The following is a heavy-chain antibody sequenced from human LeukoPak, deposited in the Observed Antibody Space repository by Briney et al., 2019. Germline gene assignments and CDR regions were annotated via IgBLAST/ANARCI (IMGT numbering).Heavy chain of an antibody. CDR1: GFTFSSYS. V-gene: IGHV3-48*01. CDR2: ISSSSSTI. D-gene: IGHD2-2*02. CDR3: ARWVGYCSSTSCYMGYYYYYYMDV. Sequence: GGSLRLSCAASGFTFSSYSMNWVRQAPGKGLEWVSYISSSSSTIYYADSVKGRFTISRDNAKNSLYLQMNSLRAEDTAVYYCARWVGYCSSTSCYMGYYYYYYMDVWGKGTTVTVSS. J-gene: IGHJ6*03.